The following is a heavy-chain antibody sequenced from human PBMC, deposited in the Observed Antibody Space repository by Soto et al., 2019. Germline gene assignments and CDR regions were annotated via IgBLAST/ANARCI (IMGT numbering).Heavy chain of an antibody. CDR1: GGSISSSSYY. CDR2: IYYSGST. Sequence: SETLSLTCTVSGGSISSSSYYWGWIRQPPGKGLEWIGSIYYSGSTYYNPSLKSRVTISVDTSKNQFSLKLSSVTAADTAVYYCARDEGNWAFDYWGQGTLVTVSS. CDR3: ARDEGNWAFDY. V-gene: IGHV4-39*07. J-gene: IGHJ4*02. D-gene: IGHD7-27*01.